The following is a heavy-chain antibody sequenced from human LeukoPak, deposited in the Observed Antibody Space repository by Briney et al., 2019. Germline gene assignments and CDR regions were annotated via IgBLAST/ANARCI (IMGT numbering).Heavy chain of an antibody. J-gene: IGHJ4*02. CDR2: ITSNGGTT. CDR3: VRYYYDSSGYQRYFDY. D-gene: IGHD3-22*01. V-gene: IGHV3-64D*09. Sequence: GGSLRLSCSASGFTSSSYVMHWVRQAPGKGLEYVPAITSNGGTTYYADSVKGRFTISRDNSKNTLYLQMSSLRAEDTAVFYCVRYYYDSSGYQRYFDYWGQGTLVTVSS. CDR1: GFTSSSYV.